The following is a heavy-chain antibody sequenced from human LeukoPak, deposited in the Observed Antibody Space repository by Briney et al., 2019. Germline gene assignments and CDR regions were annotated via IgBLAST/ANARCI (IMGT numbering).Heavy chain of an antibody. CDR2: IYYSGST. D-gene: IGHD3-16*01. CDR1: GASISSSTDY. CDR3: ARIIYGYYYYYYMDV. Sequence: PSETLSLTCTVSGASISSSTDYWGWIRQPPGKGLEWIANIYYSGSTYYNPSLKSRVTISVDTSKNQFSLKLSSVTAADTAVYYCARIIYGYYYYYYMDVXXKGTTVTVXS. J-gene: IGHJ6*03. V-gene: IGHV4-39*07.